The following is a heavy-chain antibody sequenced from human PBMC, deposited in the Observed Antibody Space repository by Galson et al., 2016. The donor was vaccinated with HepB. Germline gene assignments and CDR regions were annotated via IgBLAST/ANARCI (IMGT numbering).Heavy chain of an antibody. CDR2: IYPGDSEI. J-gene: IGHJ6*02. D-gene: IGHD3-3*01. CDR1: GYSFPYYW. CDR3: ARQYNFWSGYSESYYGMDV. V-gene: IGHV5-51*01. Sequence: QSGAEVKKAGESLKISCKASGYSFPYYWIGWVRQKPGKGLEWMGIIYPGDSEIRYSTSFQGQVTMSVDKSISTAFLQWSSLKASDTAMYYCARQYNFWSGYSESYYGMDVWGQGTTVTVSS.